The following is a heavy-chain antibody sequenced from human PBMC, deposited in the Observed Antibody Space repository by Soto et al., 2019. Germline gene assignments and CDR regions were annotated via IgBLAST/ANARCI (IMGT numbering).Heavy chain of an antibody. Sequence: ASVKVSCKASGGTFSSYAISWVRQAPGQGLEWMGGIIPIFGTANYAQKFQGRVTITADESTSTAYMELSSLRSEDTAVYYCARDYSSSWYQEYNWFDPWGQGTLVTVSS. CDR2: IIPIFGTA. D-gene: IGHD6-13*01. J-gene: IGHJ5*02. CDR1: GGTFSSYA. V-gene: IGHV1-69*13. CDR3: ARDYSSSWYQEYNWFDP.